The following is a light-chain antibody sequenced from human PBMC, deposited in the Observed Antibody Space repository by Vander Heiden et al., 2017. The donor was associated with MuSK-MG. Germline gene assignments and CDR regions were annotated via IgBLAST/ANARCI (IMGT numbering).Light chain of an antibody. J-gene: IGLJ1*01. CDR3: SSSTNRTNLLVV. V-gene: IGLV2-14*03. CDR2: VVT. Sequence: QSALTQPASVSGSPGQSITISCTGTSSDIGGDKYVSWYQQHPGKAPKLGILVVTHRPSGVSNRFSCSKSGNTDSLTISGLQPGDEADYDCSSSTNRTNLLVVFGTGTKLTVL. CDR1: SSDIGGDKY.